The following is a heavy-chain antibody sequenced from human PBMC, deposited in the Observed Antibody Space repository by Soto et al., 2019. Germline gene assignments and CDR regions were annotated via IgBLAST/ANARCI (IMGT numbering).Heavy chain of an antibody. CDR1: GFTVSSNY. J-gene: IGHJ6*03. CDR3: ARGPDLDYYYYMDV. Sequence: GGSLRLSCAASGFTVSSNYMSWVRQAPGKGLEWVSVIYSGGSTYYADSVKGRFTISRDNSKNTLYLQMNSLRAEDTAVYYCARGPDLDYYYYMDVWGKGTTVTVSS. V-gene: IGHV3-66*01. CDR2: IYSGGST.